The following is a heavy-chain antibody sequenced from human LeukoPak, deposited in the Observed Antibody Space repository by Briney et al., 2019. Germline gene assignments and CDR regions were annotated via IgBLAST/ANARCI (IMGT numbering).Heavy chain of an antibody. D-gene: IGHD5-12*01. CDR3: ARDRAVATIGGVDY. J-gene: IGHJ4*02. Sequence: GASVKVSCTASGYTFTGYYMHWVRQAPGQGLEWMGWISPNSGGTNYAQKFQGRVTMTRDTSISTAYMELSSLRSDDTALYYCARDRAVATIGGVDYWGQGTLVTVSS. CDR2: ISPNSGGT. CDR1: GYTFTGYY. V-gene: IGHV1-2*02.